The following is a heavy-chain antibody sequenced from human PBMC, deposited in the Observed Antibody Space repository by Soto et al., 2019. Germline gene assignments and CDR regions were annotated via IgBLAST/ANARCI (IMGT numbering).Heavy chain of an antibody. V-gene: IGHV3-23*01. J-gene: IGHJ3*02. CDR3: ANFYSDFWSGPVHDAFDI. D-gene: IGHD3-3*01. Sequence: EVQLLESGGGLVQPGGSLRVSCAASGLTFRTYAMSWVRQAPGKGLEWVAGISVNGYKTYYADSVKGRFTISRDNSKRTLYLQMNGLRAEDTAVYYCANFYSDFWSGPVHDAFDIWGQGTMVTVSS. CDR2: ISVNGYKT. CDR1: GLTFRTYA.